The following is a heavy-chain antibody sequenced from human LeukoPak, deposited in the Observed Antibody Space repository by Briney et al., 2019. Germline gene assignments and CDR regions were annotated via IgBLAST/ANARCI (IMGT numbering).Heavy chain of an antibody. J-gene: IGHJ1*01. CDR2: IRYDGSNK. D-gene: IGHD6-19*01. CDR1: GFTFSSYG. V-gene: IGHV3-30*02. CDR3: AKDFSSGWYGEYFQH. Sequence: GGSLRLSCAASGFTFSSYGMHWVRQAPGKGLEWVAFIRYDGSNKYYADSVKGRFTISRDNSKNTLYLQMNSLRAKDTAVYYCAKDFSSGWYGEYFQHWGQGTLVTVSS.